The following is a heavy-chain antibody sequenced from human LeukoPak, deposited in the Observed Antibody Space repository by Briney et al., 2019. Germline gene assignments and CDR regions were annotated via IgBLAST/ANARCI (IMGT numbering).Heavy chain of an antibody. CDR1: GGSFSGYY. J-gene: IGHJ4*02. CDR2: INHSGST. V-gene: IGHV4-34*01. CDR3: ARGRTLDY. Sequence: SETLSLTCAVYGGSFSGYYWSWIRQPPRKGLEWIGEINHSGSTNYNPSLKSRVTISVDTSKNQFSLKLSSVTAADTAVYYCARGRTLDYWGQGTLVTVSS.